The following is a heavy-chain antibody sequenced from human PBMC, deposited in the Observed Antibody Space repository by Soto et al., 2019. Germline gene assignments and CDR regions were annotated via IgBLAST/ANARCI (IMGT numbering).Heavy chain of an antibody. CDR3: ARGQLANDAFDI. Sequence: PGGSLRLSCAASGFTFSSYGMHWVRQAPGKGLEWVAVIWYDGSNKYYADSVKGRFTISRDNSKNTLYLQMNSLRAEDTAVYYCARGQLANDAFDIWGQGTMVTVSS. D-gene: IGHD6-13*01. CDR1: GFTFSSYG. J-gene: IGHJ3*02. CDR2: IWYDGSNK. V-gene: IGHV3-33*01.